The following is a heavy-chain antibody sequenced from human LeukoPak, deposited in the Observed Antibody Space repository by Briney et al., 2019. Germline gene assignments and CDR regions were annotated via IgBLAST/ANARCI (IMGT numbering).Heavy chain of an antibody. D-gene: IGHD6-19*01. Sequence: GGSLRLCCAASGFTFSSYAMHWVRQAPGKGLEWVAVISYDGSNKYYADSVKGRFTISRDNSKNTLYLQMNSLRAEDTAVYYCAKDSRRGSIAVAVDYWGQGTLVTVSS. V-gene: IGHV3-30-3*01. CDR2: ISYDGSNK. J-gene: IGHJ4*02. CDR1: GFTFSSYA. CDR3: AKDSRRGSIAVAVDY.